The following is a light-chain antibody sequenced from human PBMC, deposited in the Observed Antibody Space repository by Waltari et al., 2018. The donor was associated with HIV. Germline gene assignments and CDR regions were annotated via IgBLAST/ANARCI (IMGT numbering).Light chain of an antibody. CDR3: QQYNNWPGNT. J-gene: IGKJ1*01. Sequence: EIVMTQSPATLSVSPGDRATLSCRASQSVSSNLAWYQQKPGQAPRLPIYGASTRATSNPGRFGGSWSGTEFTLTISSRQSEDFAVYYCQQYNNWPGNTFGQGTKVEIK. V-gene: IGKV3-15*01. CDR2: GAS. CDR1: QSVSSN.